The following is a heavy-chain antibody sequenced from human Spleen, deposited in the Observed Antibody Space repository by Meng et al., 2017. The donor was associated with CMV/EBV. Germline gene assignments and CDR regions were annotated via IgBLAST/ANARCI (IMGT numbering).Heavy chain of an antibody. CDR3: ARVLGFQCRTLASCYPDY. CDR1: GYG. J-gene: IGHJ4*02. D-gene: IGHD2-2*01. V-gene: IGHV1-18*01. Sequence: GYGIDWVRQAPGQGLEWMGWVSGYNGNTNYAQKFRGRVTLTTDRSTSTAYMELRSLRSDDTAIYYCARVLGFQCRTLASCYPDYWGQGTLVTVSS. CDR2: VSGYNGNT.